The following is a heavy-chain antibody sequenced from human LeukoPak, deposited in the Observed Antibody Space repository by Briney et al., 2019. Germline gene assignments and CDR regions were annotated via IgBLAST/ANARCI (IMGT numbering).Heavy chain of an antibody. D-gene: IGHD2-2*01. CDR2: ISSSSSYI. CDR1: GFTFSSYR. CDR3: ARVPDYYYGMDV. V-gene: IGHV3-21*01. Sequence: PGGSLRLSCAASGFTFSSYRMNWVRQAPGKGLEWVSSISSSSSYIYYADSVKGRFTISRDNAKNSLYLQMNSLRAEDTAVYYCARVPDYYYGMDVWGQGTTVTVSS. J-gene: IGHJ6*02.